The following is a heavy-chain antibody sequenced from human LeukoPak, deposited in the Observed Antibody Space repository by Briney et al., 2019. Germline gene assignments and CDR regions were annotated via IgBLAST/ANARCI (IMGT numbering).Heavy chain of an antibody. CDR3: ARDGHYYDSSGYYPFVY. CDR2: INHSGST. D-gene: IGHD3-22*01. V-gene: IGHV4-34*01. CDR1: GGSFSGYY. J-gene: IGHJ4*02. Sequence: SETLSLTCAVYGGSFSGYYWSWIRQPPGKGLEWIGEINHSGSTNYNPSLKSRVTMSVDTSENQFSLKLSSVTAADTAVYYCARDGHYYDSSGYYPFVYWGQGTLVTVSS.